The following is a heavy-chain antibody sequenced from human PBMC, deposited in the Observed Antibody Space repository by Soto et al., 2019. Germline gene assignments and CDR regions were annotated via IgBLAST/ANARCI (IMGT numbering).Heavy chain of an antibody. V-gene: IGHV3-23*01. CDR1: GFPFSSYA. Sequence: GGSLRLSCAASGFPFSSYAMNWVRQVPGKGQEWVSGISGSGDSTKYADFVKGRFTISRDYSKNTMYVQMGSVTADDTAGYYCAAAPRGAVTAPWAYWGQGILVTVSS. D-gene: IGHD2-21*02. J-gene: IGHJ4*02. CDR2: ISGSGDST. CDR3: AAAPRGAVTAPWAY.